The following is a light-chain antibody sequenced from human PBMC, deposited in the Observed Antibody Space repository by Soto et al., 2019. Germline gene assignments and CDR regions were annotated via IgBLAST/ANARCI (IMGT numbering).Light chain of an antibody. CDR1: QSVSSY. V-gene: IGKV3-11*01. J-gene: IGKJ4*01. CDR2: DAS. Sequence: EIVLTQSPATLSLSPGERATLSCRASQSVSSYLAWYQQKPGQAPRLLIYDASNRATGIPARFSGSGSGTDFTRTISILEPEDFALYYCQQRSNWPLTFGRGNKVESK. CDR3: QQRSNWPLT.